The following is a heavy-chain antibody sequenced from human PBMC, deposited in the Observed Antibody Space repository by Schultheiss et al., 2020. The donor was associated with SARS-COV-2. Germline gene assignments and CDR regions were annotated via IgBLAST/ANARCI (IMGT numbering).Heavy chain of an antibody. CDR3: ARSRPVDSSGYLNWFDP. J-gene: IGHJ5*02. D-gene: IGHD3-22*01. V-gene: IGHV4-30-4*08. Sequence: SETLSLTCTVSGGSISSGGYYWSWIRQHPGKGLEWIGYIYYSGSTYYNPSLKSRVTISVDTSKNQFSLKLGSVTAADTAVYYCARSRPVDSSGYLNWFDPWGQGTLVTVSS. CDR2: IYYSGST. CDR1: GGSISSGGYY.